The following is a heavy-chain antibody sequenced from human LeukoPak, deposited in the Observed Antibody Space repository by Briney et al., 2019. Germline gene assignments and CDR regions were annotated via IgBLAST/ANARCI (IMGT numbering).Heavy chain of an antibody. CDR1: GYTFTSYY. CDR2: INPSGGST. D-gene: IGHD3-10*01. Sequence: ASVKVSCKASGYTFTSYYMHWVRQAPGQGLEWMGIINPSGGSTSYAQKFQGRVTMTRDTSTSTVYMELSSLRSEDTAVYYCAKSSPHGSGSYYNAYNWFGPWGQGTLVTVSS. CDR3: AKSSPHGSGSYYNAYNWFGP. J-gene: IGHJ5*02. V-gene: IGHV1-46*03.